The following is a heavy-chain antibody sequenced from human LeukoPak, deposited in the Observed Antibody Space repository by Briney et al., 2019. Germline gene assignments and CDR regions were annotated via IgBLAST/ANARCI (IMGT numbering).Heavy chain of an antibody. D-gene: IGHD2-15*01. V-gene: IGHV3-9*01. CDR3: AKDREYCSGGSCSDAFDI. CDR2: ISWNSGSI. Sequence: PGGSLRLSCAASGFTFDDYAMHWVRQAPGKGLEWVSGISWNSGSIGYADSVKGRFTISRDNSKNTLYLQMNSLRAEDTAVYYCAKDREYCSGGSCSDAFDIWGQGTMVTVSS. CDR1: GFTFDDYA. J-gene: IGHJ3*02.